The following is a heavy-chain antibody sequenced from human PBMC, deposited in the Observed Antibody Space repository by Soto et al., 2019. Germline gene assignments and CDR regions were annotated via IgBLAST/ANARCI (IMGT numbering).Heavy chain of an antibody. CDR3: ARDSRNWNMGDWFDP. J-gene: IGHJ5*02. CDR1: GFTFSSYE. V-gene: IGHV3-48*03. D-gene: IGHD1-1*01. Sequence: QPGGSLRLSCAASGFTFSSYEMNWVRQAPGKGLEWVSYISSSGSTIYYADCVKGRFTISRDNAKNSLYLQMNSLRAEDTAVYYCARDSRNWNMGDWFDPWGQGTLVTVSS. CDR2: ISSSGSTI.